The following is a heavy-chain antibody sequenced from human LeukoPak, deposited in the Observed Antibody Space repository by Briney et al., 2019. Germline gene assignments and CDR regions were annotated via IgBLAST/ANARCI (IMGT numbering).Heavy chain of an antibody. CDR2: IYSGGST. CDR3: ARAGHDSSGYYKYYFDY. Sequence: GGSLRLSCAASGFTVSSNYMSWVRQAPGKGLEWVSVIYSGGSTYYADSVKGRFTISRDNSKNTLYLQMNSLRAEDTAVYYCARAGHDSSGYYKYYFDYWGQGTLVTVSS. CDR1: GFTVSSNY. V-gene: IGHV3-66*01. D-gene: IGHD3-22*01. J-gene: IGHJ4*02.